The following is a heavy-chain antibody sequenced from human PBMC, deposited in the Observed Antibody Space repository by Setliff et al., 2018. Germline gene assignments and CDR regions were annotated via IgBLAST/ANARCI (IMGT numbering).Heavy chain of an antibody. V-gene: IGHV3-15*01. CDR1: GFTFSNYW. CDR2: IKGKNDGLAT. D-gene: IGHD3-16*01. CDR3: TTDPSPTFGGVIGAAFDF. J-gene: IGHJ3*01. Sequence: PGESLKISCAASGFTFSNYWMNWVRQAPGKGLEWVGRIKGKNDGLATDYAAPVKGRFTISRDDSKNTLYLQMNSLKTEDTAVYYCTTDPSPTFGGVIGAAFDFWGQGTMVTVSS.